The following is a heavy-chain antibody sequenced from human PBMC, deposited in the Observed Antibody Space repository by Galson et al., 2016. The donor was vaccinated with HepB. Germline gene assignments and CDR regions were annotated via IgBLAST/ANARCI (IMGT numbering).Heavy chain of an antibody. CDR3: ANLHYYASQY. V-gene: IGHV4-39*01. CDR1: GGSIRGSSHY. D-gene: IGHD3-10*01. J-gene: IGHJ4*02. CDR2: IYFSGNT. Sequence: ETLSLTCNVSGGSIRGSSHYWGWVRQPPGRGLEWIGHIYFSGNTYYNPSLESRVTMSVDTSKNQFSLRLSSVTAADTAVYYCANLHYYASQYWGQGTLVTVSS.